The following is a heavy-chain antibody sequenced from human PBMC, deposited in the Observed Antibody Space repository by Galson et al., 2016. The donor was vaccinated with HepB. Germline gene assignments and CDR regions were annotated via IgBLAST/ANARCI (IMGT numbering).Heavy chain of an antibody. J-gene: IGHJ4*02. Sequence: ALVKPTQTLTLTCTVSGFSLSSNGVGVGWIRQPPGKALEWLALIFWDDDQRYNPSLKNRVTVTKDTSKNQVVLTVTDMDPVDTATYFCAHRGLHDTSGYSYSPFDFWGQGILVTVSS. CDR2: IFWDDDQ. V-gene: IGHV2-5*02. CDR1: GFSLSSNGVG. CDR3: AHRGLHDTSGYSYSPFDF. D-gene: IGHD5-18*01.